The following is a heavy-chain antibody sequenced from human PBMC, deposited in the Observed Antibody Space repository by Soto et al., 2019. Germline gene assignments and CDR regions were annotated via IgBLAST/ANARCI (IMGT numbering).Heavy chain of an antibody. J-gene: IGHJ2*01. V-gene: IGHV3-23*01. CDR3: AKAGGCGANSNWSFDV. CDR2: IHGGGEYT. Sequence: EVQLLESGGGVVQPGGSLRLSCAASGFPFDCSAMSWVRQAPGKGLEWVSTIHGGGEYTHYTDSVKGRFTISRDTSWNTRYLQMNTLSAEVTAIYVCAKAGGCGANSNWSFDVWGRGTLVTVSS. D-gene: IGHD2-8*02. CDR1: GFPFDCSA.